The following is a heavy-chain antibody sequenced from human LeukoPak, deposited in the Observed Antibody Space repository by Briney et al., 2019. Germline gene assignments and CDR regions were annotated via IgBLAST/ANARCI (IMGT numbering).Heavy chain of an antibody. J-gene: IGHJ4*02. D-gene: IGHD3-22*01. CDR2: IYFSGST. Sequence: KSSETLSLICTVSGGSIRSNYWSWIRQPPGKGLEWIGYIYFSGSTNYNPSLKSRVTISVDTSKNQFSLKLTSVTAADTAVYYCARVVSYYYDSSGYRFDFWGQGTLVTVSS. CDR3: ARVVSYYYDSSGYRFDF. V-gene: IGHV4-59*08. CDR1: GGSIRSNY.